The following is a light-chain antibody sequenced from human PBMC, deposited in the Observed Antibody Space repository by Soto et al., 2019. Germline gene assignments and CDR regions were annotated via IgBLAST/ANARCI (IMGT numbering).Light chain of an antibody. CDR2: DVS. CDR1: NIGGKS. CDR3: QVWDSSSDHVV. V-gene: IGLV3-21*02. J-gene: IGLJ3*02. Sequence: SYDLTQPPAVSVAPGQTARITCGGNNIGGKSVHWYQQKPGQAPVLVVNDVSDRPSGIPERFSGSKSGNTATLTISRVEAGDEADYYCQVWDSSSDHVVFGGGTKVTVL.